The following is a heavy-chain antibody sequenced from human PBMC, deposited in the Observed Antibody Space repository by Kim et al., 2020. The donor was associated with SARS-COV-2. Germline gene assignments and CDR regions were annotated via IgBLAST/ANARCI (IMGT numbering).Heavy chain of an antibody. D-gene: IGHD3-9*01. CDR3: ARVGGPYYGVLTGYYNVMGF. CDR2: ISAYNGNT. J-gene: IGHJ4*02. CDR1: GYTFTSYG. V-gene: IGHV1-18*01. Sequence: ASVKVSCKASGYTFTSYGISWVRQAPGQGLEWMGWISAYNGNTNYAQKLQGRVTMTTDTSTSTAYMELRSLRSDDTAVYYCARVGGPYYGVLTGYYNVMGFWRQRTLVTVSS.